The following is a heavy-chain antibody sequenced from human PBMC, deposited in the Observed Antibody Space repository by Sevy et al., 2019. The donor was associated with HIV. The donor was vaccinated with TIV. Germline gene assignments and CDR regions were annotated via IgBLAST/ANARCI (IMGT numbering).Heavy chain of an antibody. V-gene: IGHV3-15*01. CDR1: GFTFYYAW. CDR2: LKSKADGGTT. CDR3: STDPIIVLLVTDGMDV. J-gene: IGHJ6*02. D-gene: IGHD2-8*02. Sequence: GGSLRLACAASGFTFYYAWMSWVRRAPGKGLEWVGRLKSKADGGTTEYAAAVKGRFTISRDDSKNTLYLQMNSLKTEDTAIYYCSTDPIIVLLVTDGMDVWDQGTTVTVSS.